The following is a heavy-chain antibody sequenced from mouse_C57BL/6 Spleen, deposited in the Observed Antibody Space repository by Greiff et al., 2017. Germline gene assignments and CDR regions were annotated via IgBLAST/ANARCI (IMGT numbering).Heavy chain of an antibody. J-gene: IGHJ1*03. CDR2: IYPSDSYT. Sequence: VQLQQPGAELVMPGASVKLSCKASGYTFTSYWMHWVKQRPGQGLEWIGEIYPSDSYTNYNQKFKGKSTLTVDKSSSTVYMQRSSLTSEDSAVYYCATPHYYSSSLYWYFDVWGTGTTVTVSS. V-gene: IGHV1-69*01. CDR3: ATPHYYSSSLYWYFDV. CDR1: GYTFTSYW. D-gene: IGHD1-1*01.